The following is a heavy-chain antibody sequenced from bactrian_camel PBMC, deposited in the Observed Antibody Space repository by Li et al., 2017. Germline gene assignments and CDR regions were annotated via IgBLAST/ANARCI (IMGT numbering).Heavy chain of an antibody. CDR2: IYANEGIT. V-gene: IGHV3S1*01. CDR1: RYPTSSTC. D-gene: IGHD2*01. J-gene: IGHJ4*01. Sequence: VQLVESGGDSVQSGGSLRLSCLGSRYPTSSTCMAWFRQAPGKEREGVAAIYANEGITYYDESVKGRFTISQDSATNTVSLQLNDVRPEDTAMYYCAADDPIACSYSYIAPTFFRIWGQGTQVTVS. CDR3: AADDPIACSYSYIAPTFFRI.